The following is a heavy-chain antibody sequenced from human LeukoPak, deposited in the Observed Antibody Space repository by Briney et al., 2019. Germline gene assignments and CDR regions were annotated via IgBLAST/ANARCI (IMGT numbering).Heavy chain of an antibody. D-gene: IGHD2-2*01. J-gene: IGHJ6*02. V-gene: IGHV3-23*01. CDR2: ISGSGGST. Sequence: GGSLRLSCAASGFTFSSYAMSWVRQAPGKGLEWVSAISGSGGSTYYADSVKGRFTISRDNSKNTLYLQMNSLRAEDTAVYYCARQAVGYCSSTSCRASQYGMDVWGQGTTVTVSS. CDR1: GFTFSSYA. CDR3: ARQAVGYCSSTSCRASQYGMDV.